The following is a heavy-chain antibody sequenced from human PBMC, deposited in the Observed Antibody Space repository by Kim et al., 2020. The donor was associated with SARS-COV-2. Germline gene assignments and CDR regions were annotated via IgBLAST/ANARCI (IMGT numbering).Heavy chain of an antibody. CDR1: GGTFSSYT. J-gene: IGHJ2*01. CDR3: ARGLGVRGVNWWYFDL. CDR2: IIPISGTT. D-gene: IGHD3-10*01. Sequence: SVKVSCKASGGTFSSYTITWVRQAPGQGLEWMGGIIPISGTTNYAQKFQGRVTVTADESTSTAYMELSSLRSEDTAVYYCARGLGVRGVNWWYFDLWGR. V-gene: IGHV1-69*13.